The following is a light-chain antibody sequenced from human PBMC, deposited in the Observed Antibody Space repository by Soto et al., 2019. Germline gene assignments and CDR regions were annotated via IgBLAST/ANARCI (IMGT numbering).Light chain of an antibody. CDR2: DVS. CDR1: SSDVGGYNY. CDR3: CSYAGSYTNWV. V-gene: IGLV2-11*02. J-gene: IGLJ3*02. Sequence: QSVLTQPRSVSGSPGQSVTISCTGTSSDVGGYNYVSWYQQHPGKAPKLMIYDVSKRPSGVPDRFSGSKSGNTASLPISGLQAEDEADYYCCSYAGSYTNWVFGGGTKLTVL.